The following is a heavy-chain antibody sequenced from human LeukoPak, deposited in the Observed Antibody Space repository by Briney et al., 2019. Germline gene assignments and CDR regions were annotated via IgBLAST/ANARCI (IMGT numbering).Heavy chain of an antibody. CDR1: GYTFTDYY. CDR2: INPNSGGT. D-gene: IGHD3-22*01. CDR3: AGASYDSSDFEYFQH. Sequence: GASVKVSCKASGYTFTDYYMHWVRQAPGQGLEWMGWINPNSGGTNSAQKFQGRVIMTSDTSITTAYMELSRLRSDDTALFYCAGASYDSSDFEYFQHWARAPWSPSPQ. V-gene: IGHV1-2*02. J-gene: IGHJ1*01.